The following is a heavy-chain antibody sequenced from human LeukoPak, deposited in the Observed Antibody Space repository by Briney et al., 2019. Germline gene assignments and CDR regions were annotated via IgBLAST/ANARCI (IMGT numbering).Heavy chain of an antibody. D-gene: IGHD4-17*01. CDR2: IIPIFGIA. V-gene: IGHV1-69*04. CDR1: GGTFSSYA. J-gene: IGHJ6*02. CDR3: ARERGPYGDRKRYGMDV. Sequence: SVKVSCKASGGTFSSYAISWVRQAPGQGLEWMGRIIPIFGIANYAQKFQGRVTITADKSTSTAYTELSSLRSEDTAVYYCARERGPYGDRKRYGMDVWGRGTTVTVSS.